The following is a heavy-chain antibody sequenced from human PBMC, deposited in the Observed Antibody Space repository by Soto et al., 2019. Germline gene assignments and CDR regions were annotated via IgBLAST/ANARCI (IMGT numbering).Heavy chain of an antibody. CDR3: ASDRYSGSYYRGLNWFDP. CDR2: IYYSGST. CDR1: GGSISSGGYY. Sequence: PSETLSLTCTVSGGSISSGGYYWSWIRQHPGKGLEWIGYIYYSGSTYYNPSLKSRVTISVDTSKNQFSLKLGSVTAADTAVYYCASDRYSGSYYRGLNWFDPWGQGTLVTVSS. V-gene: IGHV4-31*03. J-gene: IGHJ5*02. D-gene: IGHD1-26*01.